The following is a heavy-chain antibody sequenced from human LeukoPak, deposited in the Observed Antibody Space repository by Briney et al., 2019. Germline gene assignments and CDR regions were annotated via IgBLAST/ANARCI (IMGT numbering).Heavy chain of an antibody. CDR1: GYTFTAYY. Sequence: GASVKVSCKASGYTFTAYYMHWVRQAPGQGLEWMGWINPNSGGTNYAQKFQGRVTMTRDTSISTAYMELSSLRSDDTAVYYCARGAEDSSVYYSGLYYWGQGTLVTVSS. V-gene: IGHV1-2*02. CDR3: ARGAEDSSVYYSGLYY. CDR2: INPNSGGT. J-gene: IGHJ4*02. D-gene: IGHD3-22*01.